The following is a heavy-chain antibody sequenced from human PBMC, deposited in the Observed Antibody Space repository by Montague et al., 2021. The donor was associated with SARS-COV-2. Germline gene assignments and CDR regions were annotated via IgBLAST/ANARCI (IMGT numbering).Heavy chain of an antibody. D-gene: IGHD4-11*01. CDR3: ARQYPYSKQKFSYYYYYMDV. CDR2: IYYSGST. J-gene: IGHJ6*03. Sequence: SETLSLTCTVSGGSISSSSYYWGWIRQPPGKGLEWIGSIYYSGSTYYNPSLKSRVTISVDTSRNQFSLKLSSVTAADTAVYYCARQYPYSKQKFSYYYYYMDVWGKGTTVTVSS. CDR1: GGSISSSSYY. V-gene: IGHV4-39*01.